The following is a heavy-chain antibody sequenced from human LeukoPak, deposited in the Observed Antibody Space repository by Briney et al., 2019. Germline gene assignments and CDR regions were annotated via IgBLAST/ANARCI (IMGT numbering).Heavy chain of an antibody. CDR3: ASVPDYYDSSGYYLPWFDP. Sequence: ASVKVSFKASGYTFTGYYMHWVRQAPGQGLEWMGWINPNRGGTNYAQKFQGRVTMTRDTSISTAYMELSRLRSDDTALYYCASVPDYYDSSGYYLPWFDPWGQGTLVTVSS. V-gene: IGHV1-2*02. J-gene: IGHJ5*02. CDR2: INPNRGGT. CDR1: GYTFTGYY. D-gene: IGHD3-22*01.